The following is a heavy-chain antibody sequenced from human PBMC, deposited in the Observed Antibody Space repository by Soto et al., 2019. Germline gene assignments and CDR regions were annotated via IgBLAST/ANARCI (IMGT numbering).Heavy chain of an antibody. D-gene: IGHD2-2*02. Sequence: GASVKVSCKASGGTFSSYAISWVRQAPGQGLEWMGGIIPIFGTANYAQKLQGRVTITADESTSTAYMELSSLRSEDTAVYYCARNGNQLLYSTEYNWFDPWGQGTLVTVSS. CDR3: ARNGNQLLYSTEYNWFDP. V-gene: IGHV1-69*13. CDR2: IIPIFGTA. CDR1: GGTFSSYA. J-gene: IGHJ5*02.